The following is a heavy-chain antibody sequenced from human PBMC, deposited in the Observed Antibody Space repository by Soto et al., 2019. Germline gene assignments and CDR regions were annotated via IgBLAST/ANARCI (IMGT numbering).Heavy chain of an antibody. J-gene: IGHJ5*02. V-gene: IGHV1-8*01. Sequence: QEQLVQSGAEVKKPGASVKVSCKTSGYTFTDYDINWVRQATGQGLEWIGWMNPNSGETGYAQKFQGRVTMSRSAYLNTASLELSSLRSEDPAVYYCARVAVAARPRWYNWFDPWGQGTLVSVSS. CDR1: GYTFTDYD. CDR2: MNPNSGET. D-gene: IGHD2-15*01. CDR3: ARVAVAARPRWYNWFDP.